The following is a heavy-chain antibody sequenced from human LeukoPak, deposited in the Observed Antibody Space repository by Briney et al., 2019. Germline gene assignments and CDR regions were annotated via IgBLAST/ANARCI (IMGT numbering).Heavy chain of an antibody. V-gene: IGHV3-23*01. CDR1: TFTFSNYA. CDR3: ARRARDSSGYKYYFDY. D-gene: IGHD3-22*01. CDR2: ISGSGGST. Sequence: QPGGSLRLSCAASTFTFSNYAMSWVRQAPGKGLEWVSAISGSGGSTYYADSVKGRFTISRDNSENTLSLQMNSLRAEDTAVYYCARRARDSSGYKYYFDYWGQGTLVTVSS. J-gene: IGHJ4*02.